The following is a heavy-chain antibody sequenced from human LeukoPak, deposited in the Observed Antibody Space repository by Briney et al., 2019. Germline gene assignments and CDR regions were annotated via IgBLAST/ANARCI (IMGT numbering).Heavy chain of an antibody. CDR3: AKEIRPNDC. J-gene: IGHJ4*02. D-gene: IGHD4-17*01. CDR2: ISIGGDTT. CDR1: GFTFSSHG. V-gene: IGHV3-23*01. Sequence: GGSLRLSCAASGFTFSSHGMCWVRQAPGRGLEWVSSISIGGDTTYSDSVKGRFNISRDNSKNTLYLQLDSLRAEDTAIYYCAKEIRPNDCWGQGTLVTVSS.